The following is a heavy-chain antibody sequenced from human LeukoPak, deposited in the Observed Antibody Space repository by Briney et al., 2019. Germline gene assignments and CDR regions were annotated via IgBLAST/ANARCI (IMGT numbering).Heavy chain of an antibody. CDR3: ARLRRNTDSSGFFYYYDY. CDR2: INTVSSYI. Sequence: GGSLRLSCAASGFSFSSYSFNWVRQAPGKGLEWLSSINTVSSYIYYADSLKGRFTISRDNAKNSVYLQMDSLRAEDSAVYYCARLRRNTDSSGFFYYYDYWGQGTLVTVSS. J-gene: IGHJ4*02. D-gene: IGHD3-22*01. CDR1: GFSFSSYS. V-gene: IGHV3-21*06.